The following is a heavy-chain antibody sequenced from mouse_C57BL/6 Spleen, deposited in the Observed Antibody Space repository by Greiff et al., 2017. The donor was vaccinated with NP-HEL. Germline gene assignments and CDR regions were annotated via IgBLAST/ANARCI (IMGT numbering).Heavy chain of an antibody. V-gene: IGHV5-17*01. J-gene: IGHJ3*01. Sequence: EVKLQESGGGLVKPGGSLKLSCAASGFTFSDYGMHWVRQAPEKGLEWVAYISSGSSTIYYADTVKGRFTISRDNAKNTLFLQMTSLRSEDTAMYYCARPIYDGRGFAYWGQGTLVTVSA. CDR1: GFTFSDYG. CDR3: ARPIYDGRGFAY. CDR2: ISSGSSTI. D-gene: IGHD2-3*01.